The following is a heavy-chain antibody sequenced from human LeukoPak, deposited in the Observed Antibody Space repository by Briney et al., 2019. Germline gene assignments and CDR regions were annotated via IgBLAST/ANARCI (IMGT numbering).Heavy chain of an antibody. Sequence: QTGGSLRLSCAASLFSFSNSWMSWVRQAPGKGLEWVASIKQDESEKYYLDSVKGRFTISRDNAKNSLFLQMNSLRAEDTAVYYCVKIKEDTVLTRVFDSWGQGTLVTVSS. CDR2: IKQDESEK. CDR1: LFSFSNSW. D-gene: IGHD4-23*01. CDR3: VKIKEDTVLTRVFDS. J-gene: IGHJ4*02. V-gene: IGHV3-7*01.